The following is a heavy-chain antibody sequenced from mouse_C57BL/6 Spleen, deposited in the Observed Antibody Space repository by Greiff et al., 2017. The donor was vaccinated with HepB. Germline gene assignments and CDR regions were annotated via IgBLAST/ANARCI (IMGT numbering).Heavy chain of an antibody. CDR2: IRNKANNHAT. D-gene: IGHD5-1*01. Sequence: EVKVVESGGGLVQPGGSMKLSCAASGFTFSDAWIDWVRQSPEKGLEWVAEIRNKANNHATYYAESVKGRFTISRDDSKSSVYLQMNSLRAEDTGIYYCTRPLTSHFDYWGQGTTLTVSS. CDR3: TRPLTSHFDY. V-gene: IGHV6-6*01. J-gene: IGHJ2*01. CDR1: GFTFSDAW.